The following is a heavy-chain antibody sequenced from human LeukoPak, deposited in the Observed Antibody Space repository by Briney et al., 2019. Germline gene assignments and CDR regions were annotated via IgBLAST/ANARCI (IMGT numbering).Heavy chain of an antibody. D-gene: IGHD5-18*01. CDR3: AKDRSGYTYGPEYYYYMDV. CDR1: GFTFDSYS. J-gene: IGHJ6*03. CDR2: ISVGSRYI. V-gene: IGHV3-21*04. Sequence: KTGGSLRLSCAASGFTFDSYSMNWVRQAPGKGLEWVSSISVGSRYIFYADSVKDRFTISRDNSKNTLYLQMNSLRAEDTAVYYCAKDRSGYTYGPEYYYYMDVWGKGTTVTISS.